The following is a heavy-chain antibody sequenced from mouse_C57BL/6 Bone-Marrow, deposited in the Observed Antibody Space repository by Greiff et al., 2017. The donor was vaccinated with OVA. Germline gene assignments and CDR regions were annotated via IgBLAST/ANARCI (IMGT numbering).Heavy chain of an antibody. V-gene: IGHV2-2*01. CDR3: ARGLRRVAY. CDR2: IWSGGST. CDR1: GFSLTSYG. D-gene: IGHD2-2*01. J-gene: IGHJ3*01. Sequence: VKVVESGPGLVQPSQSLSITCTVSGFSLTSYGVHWVRQSPGKGLEWLGVIWSGGSTDYNAAFISRLSISKDNSKSQVFFKMNSLQADDTAIYYCARGLRRVAYWGQGTLVTVSA.